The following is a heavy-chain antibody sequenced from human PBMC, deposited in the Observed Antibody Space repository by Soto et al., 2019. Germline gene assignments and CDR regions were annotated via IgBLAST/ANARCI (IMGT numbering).Heavy chain of an antibody. Sequence: QVHLVQSGAEVKKPGASVKVSCKASGYTFTNYYVHWVRQAPGQGLEWMGIINPNGGSTNYAQNFQGGVTITRDTSTTTVYMDLSSLRSEDTAVYYCGRGLASGDYWGQGTLVTVSS. CDR2: INPNGGST. D-gene: IGHD6-6*01. CDR1: GYTFTNYY. CDR3: GRGLASGDY. J-gene: IGHJ4*02. V-gene: IGHV1-46*03.